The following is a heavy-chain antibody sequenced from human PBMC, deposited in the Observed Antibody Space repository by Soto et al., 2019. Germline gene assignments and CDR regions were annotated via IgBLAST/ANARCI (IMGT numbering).Heavy chain of an antibody. CDR2: IIPIFGTA. J-gene: IGHJ3*02. Sequence: SVTVSCKASGGTFSSYAISWVRQAPGQGLEWMGGIIPIFGTANYAQKFQGRVTITADESTSTAYMELSSLRSEDTAVYYCARDWYYYDSSGYYPTPDAFDIWGQGTMVTVSS. D-gene: IGHD3-22*01. CDR1: GGTFSSYA. V-gene: IGHV1-69*13. CDR3: ARDWYYYDSSGYYPTPDAFDI.